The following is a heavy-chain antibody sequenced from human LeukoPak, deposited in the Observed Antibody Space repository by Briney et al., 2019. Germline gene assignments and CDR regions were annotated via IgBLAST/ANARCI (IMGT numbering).Heavy chain of an antibody. J-gene: IGHJ6*02. CDR1: GFTFSSYW. CDR2: INSDGSAT. CDR3: TRDHGLDV. Sequence: PGGSLRLSCAASGFTFSSYWMSWVRQAPGKGLMWVSQINSDGSATSCADPVKGRRTISRDNAKNMLYLEMNSLRVEDTAVYFCTRDHGLDVWGQGTTVTVSS. V-gene: IGHV3-74*01.